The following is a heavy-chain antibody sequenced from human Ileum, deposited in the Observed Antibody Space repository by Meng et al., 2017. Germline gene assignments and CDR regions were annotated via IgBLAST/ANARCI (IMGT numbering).Heavy chain of an antibody. J-gene: IGHJ6*02. Sequence: SVKVSCKASGGTFSSYAISWVRQAPGQGLEWMGGIIPIFGTANYAQKFQGRVTITTDESTSTAYMELSSLRSEDTAVYYCARERRTGYFDWLFRAAPASPLEYGMDVWGQGTMVTVSS. CDR2: IIPIFGTA. V-gene: IGHV1-69*05. CDR1: GGTFSSYA. D-gene: IGHD3-9*01. CDR3: ARERRTGYFDWLFRAAPASPLEYGMDV.